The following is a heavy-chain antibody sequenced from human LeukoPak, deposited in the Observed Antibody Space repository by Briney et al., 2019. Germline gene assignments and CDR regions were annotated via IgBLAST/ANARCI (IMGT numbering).Heavy chain of an antibody. CDR3: ARHLQYYYDSSGYPYYYYYGMDV. Sequence: SETLSLTCTVSGGSISSYYWSWIRQPPGKGLEWFGYIYYSGSTNYNPPLKSRVTISVDTSKNQFSLKLSSVTAADTAVYYCARHLQYYYDSSGYPYYYYYGMDVWGQGTTVTVSS. J-gene: IGHJ6*02. CDR2: IYYSGST. V-gene: IGHV4-59*08. CDR1: GGSISSYY. D-gene: IGHD3-22*01.